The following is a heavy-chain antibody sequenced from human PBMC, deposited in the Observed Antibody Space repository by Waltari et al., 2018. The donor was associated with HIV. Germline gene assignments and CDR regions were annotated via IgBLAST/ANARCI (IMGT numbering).Heavy chain of an antibody. J-gene: IGHJ5*01. CDR3: AKGAFDMVVVSARDS. V-gene: IGHV3-23*01. D-gene: IGHD2-21*01. CDR1: GFTFSSYA. CDR2: IGGSGSTT. Sequence: EVQLLESGGGLVQPGGSLRLSCAASGFTFSSYAMSWVRQAPGKGLQGVAIIGGSGSTTYSAGAVKGRVTISRDNSENTLYLQINSLRAEDTAVYYCAKGAFDMVVVSARDSWGHGTLVTVSS.